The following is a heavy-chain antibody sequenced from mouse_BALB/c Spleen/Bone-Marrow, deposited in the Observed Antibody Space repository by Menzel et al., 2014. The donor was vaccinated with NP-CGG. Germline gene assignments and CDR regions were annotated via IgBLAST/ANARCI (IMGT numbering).Heavy chain of an antibody. V-gene: IGHV1-9*01. CDR2: ILPGSGST. J-gene: IGHJ3*01. CDR1: GYTFSSYW. Sequence: QVQLKESGTELMKPGASVKISCKATGYTFSSYWIEWVDQRPGHGLEWIGEILPGSGSTNYNEKFKGKATFTADTSSNTAYMQLSSLTSEDSAVYYCARRGHGFAWFAYWGQGTLVTVSA. CDR3: ARRGHGFAWFAY. D-gene: IGHD1-2*01.